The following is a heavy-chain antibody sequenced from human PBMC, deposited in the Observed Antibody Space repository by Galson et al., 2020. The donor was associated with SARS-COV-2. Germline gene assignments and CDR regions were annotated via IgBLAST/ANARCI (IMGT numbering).Heavy chain of an antibody. V-gene: IGHV4-34*01. J-gene: IGHJ3*01. Sequence: SETLSLTCAVSGGSFGGAFWTWIRQPPGRGREWIAKINYRRNTNHNPSLKSRDTISVDTSNTQFSLKLSAVTAADTAVYYCARVRVDTGSPLELDVWGQGTLVTVSS. CDR1: GGSFGGAF. CDR3: ARVRVDTGSPLELDV. CDR2: INYRRNT. D-gene: IGHD3-16*01.